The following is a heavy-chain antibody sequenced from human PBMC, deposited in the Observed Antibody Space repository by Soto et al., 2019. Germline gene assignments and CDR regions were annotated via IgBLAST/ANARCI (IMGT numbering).Heavy chain of an antibody. CDR2: IYPGDSDT. J-gene: IGHJ4*02. Sequence: PGESLKISCKGSGYSFSSSWIAWVRQMPGKGLEWMGIIYPGDSDTRYSPSFQGQVTISADKSISTAYLQWSSLKASDTAMFYCARREAGMDYFDHWGQGTLVTVSS. D-gene: IGHD1-1*01. V-gene: IGHV5-51*01. CDR1: GYSFSSSW. CDR3: ARREAGMDYFDH.